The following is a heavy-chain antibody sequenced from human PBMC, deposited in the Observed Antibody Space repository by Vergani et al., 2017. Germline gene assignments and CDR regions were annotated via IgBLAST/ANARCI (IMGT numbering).Heavy chain of an antibody. D-gene: IGHD2-2*01. J-gene: IGHJ5*02. CDR3: ARCPDYCSSTRCYLNWFDP. CDR2: IDPSDSYT. V-gene: IGHV5-10-1*01. CDR1: GFSFTSYW. Sequence: EVQLVQSGAEVKKPGESLRISCKGSGFSFTSYWISWVRQMPGKGLEWMGRIDPSDSYTNYSPSFQGHVTISADKSISTAYLQWSSLKASDTAMYYCARCPDYCSSTRCYLNWFDPWGQGTLVTVSS.